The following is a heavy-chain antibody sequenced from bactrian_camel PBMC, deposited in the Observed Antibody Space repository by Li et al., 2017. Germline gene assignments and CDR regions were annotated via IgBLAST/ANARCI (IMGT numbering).Heavy chain of an antibody. J-gene: IGHJ6*01. V-gene: IGHV3S40*01. CDR3: AADRLCGWVRWSKADFDY. Sequence: DVQLVESGGGSVQAGESLRLSCAASGYTYSSTCITWFRQAPGNEREGVAGIYTGGGSTFYADSVKGRFTISQDKGKNIMYLQMNDLRPDDTAMYYCAADRLCGWVRWSKADFDYWGQGTQVTVS. CDR1: GYTYSSTC. CDR2: IYTGGGST. D-gene: IGHD1*01.